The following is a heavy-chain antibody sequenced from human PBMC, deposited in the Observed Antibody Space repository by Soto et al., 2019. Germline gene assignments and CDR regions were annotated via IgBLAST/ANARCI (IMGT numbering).Heavy chain of an antibody. CDR1: GFTFSSYG. D-gene: IGHD3-3*01. CDR3: TKRRNVLRFLEWSSGMEV. J-gene: IGHJ6*02. V-gene: IGHV3-30*18. Sequence: PGGSLRLSCAASGFTFSSYGMHWVRQAPGKGLEWVAFISHDGSNKYYGDSMKGRIAMPRDNSKSTLYLQMSSLRAEDTAVYYCTKRRNVLRFLEWSSGMEVWGQGTTVTVSS. CDR2: ISHDGSNK.